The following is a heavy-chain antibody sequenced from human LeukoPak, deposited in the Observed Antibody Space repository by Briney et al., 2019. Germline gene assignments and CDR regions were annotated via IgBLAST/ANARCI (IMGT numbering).Heavy chain of an antibody. CDR1: GFTFSSYV. V-gene: IGHV3-33*01. J-gene: IGHJ4*02. D-gene: IGHD3-22*01. Sequence: PGGSLRLSCAASGFTFSSYVMHWVRQAPGKGLEWVAVIWYDGSNKYYADSVKGRFTISRDNSKNTLYLQMNSLRAEDTAVYYCARGSSGWFYYFDYWGQGTLVTVSS. CDR3: ARGSSGWFYYFDY. CDR2: IWYDGSNK.